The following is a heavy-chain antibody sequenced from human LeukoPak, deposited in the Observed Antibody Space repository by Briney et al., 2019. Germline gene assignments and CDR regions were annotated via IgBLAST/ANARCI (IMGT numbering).Heavy chain of an antibody. CDR3: ARVHGSYFEYYFDY. D-gene: IGHD1-26*01. V-gene: IGHV3-21*01. CDR2: ISSSNSYI. CDR1: GFTFSSYS. Sequence: GGSLRLSCAASGFTFSSYSMNWVRQAPGKGLEWVSSISSSNSYIYYADSVKGRFTISRDNAKNSLYLQMNSLRAEDTAVYYCARVHGSYFEYYFDYWGQGTLVTVSS. J-gene: IGHJ4*02.